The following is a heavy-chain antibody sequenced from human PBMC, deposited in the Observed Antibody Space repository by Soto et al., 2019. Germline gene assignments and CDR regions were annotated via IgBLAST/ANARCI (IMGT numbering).Heavy chain of an antibody. CDR1: GYTFTSYG. CDR2: ISAYNGNT. V-gene: IGHV1-18*01. J-gene: IGHJ4*02. Sequence: ASGKVSCKASGYTFTSYGISWVRQAPGQGLEWMGWISAYNGNTNYAQKLQGRVTMTTDTSTSTAYMELRSLRSDDTAVYYCARLIAAAGTCDYWGQGTLVTVSS. CDR3: ARLIAAAGTCDY. D-gene: IGHD6-13*01.